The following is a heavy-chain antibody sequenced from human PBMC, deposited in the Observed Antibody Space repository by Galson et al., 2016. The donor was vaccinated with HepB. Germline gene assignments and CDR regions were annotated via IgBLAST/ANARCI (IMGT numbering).Heavy chain of an antibody. CDR1: GGSISSRGYY. CDR2: IHYSGST. D-gene: IGHD6-19*01. J-gene: IGHJ6*02. Sequence: TLSLTCTVSGGSISSRGYYWSWIRQHPGKGLEWIGYIHYSGSTYYNPSLKSRVIISVDTSKNQFSLKLSSVTAADTAVYYCARDRWYSSGWFSPDDYYGMDVWGQGTTVTVSS. CDR3: ARDRWYSSGWFSPDDYYGMDV. V-gene: IGHV4-31*03.